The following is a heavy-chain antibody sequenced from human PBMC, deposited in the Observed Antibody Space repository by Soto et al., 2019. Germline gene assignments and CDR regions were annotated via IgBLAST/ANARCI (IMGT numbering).Heavy chain of an antibody. D-gene: IGHD6-13*01. CDR3: AREVSTSVTAAGRY. Sequence: GGSLRLSCAASGFTFSDYSMNWVRQAPGKGLEWVSSILSSSSYRFYADSLKGRFTISRKNAKNSLYLHMISLTAEDTAVYYCAREVSTSVTAAGRYWGRGTLVTVSS. CDR2: ILSSSSYR. J-gene: IGHJ4*02. CDR1: GFTFSDYS. V-gene: IGHV3-21*06.